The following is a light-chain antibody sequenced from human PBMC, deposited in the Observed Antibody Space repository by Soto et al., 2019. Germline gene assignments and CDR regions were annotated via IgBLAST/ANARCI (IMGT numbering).Light chain of an antibody. Sequence: EIVLTQSPATLSVSPGEGAALSCRASQSVSNNLAWYQQKPGQPPRLLIFGASTRATGIPARFSGSGSEAEFALTISTLQSEDFAVYYCQQYSVWPLTFGGGTKVEIK. CDR3: QQYSVWPLT. V-gene: IGKV3D-15*01. J-gene: IGKJ4*01. CDR2: GAS. CDR1: QSVSNN.